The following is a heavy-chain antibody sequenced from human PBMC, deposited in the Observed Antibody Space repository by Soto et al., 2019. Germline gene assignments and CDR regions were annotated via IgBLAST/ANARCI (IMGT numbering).Heavy chain of an antibody. CDR2: IHSGGST. CDR1: GFTVSRNI. CDR3: ARGGPRSSGYDPFDY. D-gene: IGHD3-22*01. Sequence: EVQLVESGGGLVQPGGSLRLSCAASGFTVSRNIMNWVRQAPGKGLEWVSVIHSGGSTYYADSVKGRFTISRDNSKNTLYLQMNSLRAEDTAVYYCARGGPRSSGYDPFDYWGQGTLVTVSS. J-gene: IGHJ4*02. V-gene: IGHV3-66*01.